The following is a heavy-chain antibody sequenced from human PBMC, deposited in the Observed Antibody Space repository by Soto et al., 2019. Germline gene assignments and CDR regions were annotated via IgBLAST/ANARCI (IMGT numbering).Heavy chain of an antibody. CDR2: IYSSGRT. CDR1: GGSIRSSSHY. Sequence: SETLSLPCTVSGGSIRSSSHYWRWIRQAPGKGLEWIGGIYSSGRTYYNPSLESRVALSVDTSKNQFSLEVGSVTAEDTAIYYCARHLHHSDPRGQGT. V-gene: IGHV4-39*01. J-gene: IGHJ5*02. CDR3: ARHLHHSDP.